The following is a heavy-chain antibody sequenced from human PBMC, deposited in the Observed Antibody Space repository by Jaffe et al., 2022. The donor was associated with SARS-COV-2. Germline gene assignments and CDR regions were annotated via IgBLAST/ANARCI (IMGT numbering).Heavy chain of an antibody. V-gene: IGHV4-34*01. Sequence: QVQLQQWGAGLLKPSETLSLTCAVYGGSFSGYYWSWIRQPPGKGLEWIGEINHSGSTNYNPSLKSRVTISVDTSKNQFSLKLSSVTAADTAVYYCASNGGYNFGIRIQDWYFDLWGRGTLVTVSS. CDR3: ASNGGYNFGIRIQDWYFDL. CDR1: GGSFSGYY. J-gene: IGHJ2*01. D-gene: IGHD5-12*01. CDR2: INHSGST.